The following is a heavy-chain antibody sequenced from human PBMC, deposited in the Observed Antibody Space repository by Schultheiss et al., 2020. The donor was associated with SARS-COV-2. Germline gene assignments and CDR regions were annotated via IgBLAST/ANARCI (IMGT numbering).Heavy chain of an antibody. Sequence: GGSLRLSCAASGFTFSSYSMNWVRQAPGKGLEWVSAISGSGGSTYYADSVKGRFTISRDNSKNTLYLQMNSLRAEDTAVYYCAKKGPIVVVIAEYYFDYWGQGTLVTVSS. CDR3: AKKGPIVVVIAEYYFDY. J-gene: IGHJ4*02. CDR2: ISGSGGST. V-gene: IGHV3-23*01. CDR1: GFTFSSYS. D-gene: IGHD2-21*01.